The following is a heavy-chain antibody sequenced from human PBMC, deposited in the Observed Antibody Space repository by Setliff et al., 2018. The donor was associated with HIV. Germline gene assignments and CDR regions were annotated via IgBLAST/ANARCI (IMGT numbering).Heavy chain of an antibody. CDR3: ARVRYCSGGSCYGGEYWFDP. CDR1: GYTFTSYY. D-gene: IGHD2-15*01. Sequence: ASVKVSCKASGYTFTSYYIHWVRQAPGQGLEWMGVIHPSGGSTSYAQSFQDRVTMTRDTSTSTVYMELSSLRSEDTAVYYRARVRYCSGGSCYGGEYWFDPWGQGTLVTVSS. V-gene: IGHV1-46*01. CDR2: IHPSGGST. J-gene: IGHJ5*02.